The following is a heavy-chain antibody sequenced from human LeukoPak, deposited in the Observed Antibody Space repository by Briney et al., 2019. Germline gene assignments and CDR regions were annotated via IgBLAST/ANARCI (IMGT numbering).Heavy chain of an antibody. CDR1: GFTFSSYG. Sequence: GGSLRLSCAASGFTFSSYGMHWVRQAPGKGLEWVAFIRYDGSNKYYADSVKGRFTISRDNSKNTLYLQMNSLRAEDTAVYYCAKLSIVATTGYWGQGTLVTVSS. CDR3: AKLSIVATTGY. J-gene: IGHJ4*02. D-gene: IGHD5-12*01. CDR2: IRYDGSNK. V-gene: IGHV3-30*02.